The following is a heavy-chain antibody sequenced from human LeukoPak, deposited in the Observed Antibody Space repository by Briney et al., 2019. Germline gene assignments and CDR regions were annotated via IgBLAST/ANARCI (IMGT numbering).Heavy chain of an antibody. V-gene: IGHV1-18*01. CDR3: ARSYDSSGNDAFDI. D-gene: IGHD3-22*01. Sequence: ASVKVSCKASGYTFTNYDINWVRQATGQGLEWMGWINTYNGNTHYAQKVQGGVTMTTDTSTATAYMELRSLRSDDTAVYYCARSYDSSGNDAFDIWGQGTMVTVSS. CDR1: GYTFTNYD. J-gene: IGHJ3*02. CDR2: INTYNGNT.